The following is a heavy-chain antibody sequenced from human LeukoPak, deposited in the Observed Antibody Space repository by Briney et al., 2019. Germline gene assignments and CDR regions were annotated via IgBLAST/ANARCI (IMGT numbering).Heavy chain of an antibody. Sequence: SETLSLTCAVYGGSFSGYYWSWIRQPPGKGLEWIGEINHSGSTNYNPSLKSRVTISVDTSKNQFSLKLSSVTAADTAVYYCARLGYYGSGSYYNSYYMDVWGKGTTVTISS. CDR3: ARLGYYGSGSYYNSYYMDV. V-gene: IGHV4-34*01. J-gene: IGHJ6*03. CDR2: INHSGST. D-gene: IGHD3-10*01. CDR1: GGSFSGYY.